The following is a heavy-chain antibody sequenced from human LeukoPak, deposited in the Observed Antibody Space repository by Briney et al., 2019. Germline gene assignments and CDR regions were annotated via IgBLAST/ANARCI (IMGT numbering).Heavy chain of an antibody. CDR3: ARDRYFQY. Sequence: HPGGSLGLSCAASGFTFSSYWMSWVRQAPGKGLEWVANIKQDGSEIYYVDSVKGRFTISRDNAKNSLHLQMNSLRVEDTAVYYCARDRYFQYWGQGTVVTVSS. V-gene: IGHV3-7*01. CDR1: GFTFSSYW. J-gene: IGHJ1*01. CDR2: IKQDGSEI. D-gene: IGHD1-14*01.